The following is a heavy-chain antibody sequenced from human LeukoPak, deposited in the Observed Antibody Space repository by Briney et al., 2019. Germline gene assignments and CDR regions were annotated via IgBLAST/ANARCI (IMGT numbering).Heavy chain of an antibody. CDR1: GYSFTNYW. V-gene: IGHV5-51*01. D-gene: IGHD4-17*01. Sequence: GESLKISCKDSGYSFTNYWIGWVRQMPGKGLEWMGIIHSADSNTKYSPSFQGQVTISTDKSISTAYLQWSGLKASDTAMYYCAGARHGDYRWDYWGQGTLVTVSS. CDR3: AGARHGDYRWDY. CDR2: IHSADSNT. J-gene: IGHJ4*02.